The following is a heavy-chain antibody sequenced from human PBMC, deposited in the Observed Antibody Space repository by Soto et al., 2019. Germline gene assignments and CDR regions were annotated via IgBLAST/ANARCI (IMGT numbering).Heavy chain of an antibody. CDR1: GGSISSYY. D-gene: IGHD6-13*01. Sequence: LETLSLTCTVSGGSISSYYWSWIRQPPGKGLEWIGYIYYSGSTNYNPSLKSRVTISVDTSKNQFSLKLSSVTAADTAVYYCARDNAAGWFDPWGQGTLVTV. V-gene: IGHV4-59*01. J-gene: IGHJ5*02. CDR3: ARDNAAGWFDP. CDR2: IYYSGST.